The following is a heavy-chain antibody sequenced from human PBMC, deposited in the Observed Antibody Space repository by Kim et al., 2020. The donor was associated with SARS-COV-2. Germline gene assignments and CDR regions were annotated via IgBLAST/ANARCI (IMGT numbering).Heavy chain of an antibody. CDR1: GGSFSGYY. V-gene: IGHV4-34*01. D-gene: IGHD3-10*01. CDR3: ARGVRLGYGSGSYSFYYYYGMDL. CDR2: INHSGST. J-gene: IGHJ6*02. Sequence: SETLSLTCAVYGGSFSGYYWSWIRQPPGKGLEWIGEINHSGSTNYNPSLKSRVTISVDTYKNQFSLKLSSVTAADTAVYYCARGVRLGYGSGSYSFYYYYGMDLCRQGITVNVSS.